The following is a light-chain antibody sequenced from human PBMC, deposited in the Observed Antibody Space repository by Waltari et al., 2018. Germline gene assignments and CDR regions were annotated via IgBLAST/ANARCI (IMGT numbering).Light chain of an antibody. Sequence: EIVLTRSPGTLSLSPRETATLPCRASQTVRTTYLAWYQQKPGQAPTLLMYGASSRATGIPDRFSGSGSGTDFSLTISSLEPEDFAVYYCQQYDISPLTFGGGTKVEIK. CDR1: QTVRTTY. CDR3: QQYDISPLT. J-gene: IGKJ4*01. CDR2: GAS. V-gene: IGKV3-20*01.